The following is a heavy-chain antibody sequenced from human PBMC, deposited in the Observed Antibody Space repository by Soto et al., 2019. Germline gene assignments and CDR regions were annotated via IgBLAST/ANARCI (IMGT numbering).Heavy chain of an antibody. CDR1: GCSIISYY. Sequence: NPSETLSLXCTVSGCSIISYYWSWIRQSPGKGLEWIGYIYYSGSTNYNPSLQSRVSMSVDTSKNQFSLRLSSVTAADTAVYFCARDYRPTYYYDSGGYYPPTYFDSWGQGALVTVSS. CDR2: IYYSGST. J-gene: IGHJ4*02. V-gene: IGHV4-59*12. CDR3: ARDYRPTYYYDSGGYYPPTYFDS. D-gene: IGHD3-22*01.